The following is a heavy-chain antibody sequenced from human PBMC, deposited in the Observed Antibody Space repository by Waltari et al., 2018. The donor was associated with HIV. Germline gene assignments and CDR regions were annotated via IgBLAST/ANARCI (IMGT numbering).Heavy chain of an antibody. J-gene: IGHJ4*02. V-gene: IGHV1-69*02. CDR2: IIPILGIA. CDR3: ARAPDSSGWYAY. D-gene: IGHD6-19*01. CDR1: GGTFSSYT. Sequence: QVQLVQSGAEVKKPGSSVKVSCKASGGTFSSYTISWVRQAPGQGLEWMGRIIPILGIANYAQKFQGRVTITADKSTSTAYMELSSLRSEDTAVYYCARAPDSSGWYAYWGQGTLVTVSS.